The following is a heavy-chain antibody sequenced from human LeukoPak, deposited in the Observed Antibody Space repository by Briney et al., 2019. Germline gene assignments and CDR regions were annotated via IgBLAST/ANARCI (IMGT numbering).Heavy chain of an antibody. CDR1: GYTFTDYY. V-gene: IGHV1-69-2*01. J-gene: IGHJ5*02. CDR3: ATLGRYCSGGSCSSGP. D-gene: IGHD2-15*01. Sequence: ASVKISCKVSGYTFTDYYMHWVPQAPGKGLEWMGLVDPEDGETIYAEKFQGRVTITADTSTDTAYMELSSLRSEDTAVYYCATLGRYCSGGSCSSGPWGQGTLVTVSS. CDR2: VDPEDGET.